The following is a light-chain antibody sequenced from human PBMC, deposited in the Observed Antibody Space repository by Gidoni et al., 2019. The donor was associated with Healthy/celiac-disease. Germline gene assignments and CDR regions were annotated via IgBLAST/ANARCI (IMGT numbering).Light chain of an antibody. Sequence: VMTQSPLSLPVTPGEPASISCRSSQSLLHSNGYNYLDWYLQKPGQSPQLLIYLGSNRASGVPDRFSGSGSGTDFTLKISRVEAEDVGVYYCMQALQTPATFGQGTKVEIK. CDR2: LGS. J-gene: IGKJ1*01. CDR1: QSLLHSNGYNY. CDR3: MQALQTPAT. V-gene: IGKV2-28*01.